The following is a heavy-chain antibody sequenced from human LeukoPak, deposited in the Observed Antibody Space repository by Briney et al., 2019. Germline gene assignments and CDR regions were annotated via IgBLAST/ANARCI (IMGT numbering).Heavy chain of an antibody. J-gene: IGHJ4*02. CDR2: IYTSGST. CDR3: ARESKSYDGSGFYHDY. V-gene: IGHV4-4*07. Sequence: TETLNVTCSVSDDSIRNFFWSWIRQPAGKGLEWIGRIYTSGSTDYNPSLRGRVNTSVDTSRNQFSLMLTSVTAADTAVYYCARESKSYDGSGFYHDYWGGGTVTVVSS. CDR1: DDSIRNFF. D-gene: IGHD3-22*01.